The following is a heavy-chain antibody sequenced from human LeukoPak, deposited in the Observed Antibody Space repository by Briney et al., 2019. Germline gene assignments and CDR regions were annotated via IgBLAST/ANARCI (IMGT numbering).Heavy chain of an antibody. V-gene: IGHV1-46*01. J-gene: IGHJ4*02. CDR2: INPSGGST. Sequence: GASVKVSCKASGYTFTSYYMHWVRQAPGQGLEWMGIINPSGGSTSYAQKFQGRVTMTRDTSTSTVYMELSSLRSEDTAVYYYAREESPRYSSSWYNYWGQGTLVTVSS. D-gene: IGHD6-13*01. CDR1: GYTFTSYY. CDR3: AREESPRYSSSWYNY.